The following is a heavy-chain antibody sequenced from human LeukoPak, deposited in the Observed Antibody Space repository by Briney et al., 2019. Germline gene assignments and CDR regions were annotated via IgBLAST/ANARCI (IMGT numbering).Heavy chain of an antibody. CDR2: VHSSGST. CDR3: AREAVDYGSGSHDY. J-gene: IGHJ4*02. Sequence: TRAGTGACRGRLYSRWVAVPVKKKLEWIGRVHSSGSTNYIPSIKSRVTMSVDTSKNQFSLKLNSVTAADTAMYYCAREAVDYGSGSHDYWGQGTLVTVSS. D-gene: IGHD3-10*01. CDR1: GACRGRLY. V-gene: IGHV4-4*07.